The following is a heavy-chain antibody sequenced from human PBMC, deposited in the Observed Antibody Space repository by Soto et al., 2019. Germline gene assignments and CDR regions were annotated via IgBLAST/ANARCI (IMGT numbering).Heavy chain of an antibody. CDR1: GGSVSSGSYY. Sequence: SETLSLTCTVFGGSVSSGSYYWSWIRQPPGKGLEWIGYIYYSGSTNYNPSLKSRVTISVKTSKNQFSLKLSAVSAADKAVYYCWRVERHGDSSGDEYLGYWGEGNLVTVAS. V-gene: IGHV4-61*01. D-gene: IGHD3-22*01. CDR3: WRVERHGDSSGDEYLGY. CDR2: IYYSGST. J-gene: IGHJ4*02.